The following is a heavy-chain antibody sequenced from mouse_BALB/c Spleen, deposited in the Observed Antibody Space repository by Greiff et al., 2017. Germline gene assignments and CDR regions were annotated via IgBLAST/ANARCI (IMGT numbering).Heavy chain of an antibody. CDR2: INPSNGGT. CDR1: GYTFTSYY. D-gene: IGHD2-4*01. Sequence: VQLQQSGAELVKPGASVKLSCKASGYTFTSYYMYWVKQRPGQGLEWIGEINPSNGGTNFNEKFKSKATLTVDKSSSTAYMQLSSLTSEDSAVYYCTRSDYGVDDWGQGTSVTVSS. CDR3: TRSDYGVDD. V-gene: IGHV1S81*02. J-gene: IGHJ4*01.